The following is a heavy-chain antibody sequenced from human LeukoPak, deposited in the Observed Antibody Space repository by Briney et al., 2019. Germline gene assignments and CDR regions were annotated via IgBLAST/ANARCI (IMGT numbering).Heavy chain of an antibody. CDR1: VGSISSYY. D-gene: IGHD2-15*01. CDR2: IYYSGST. J-gene: IGHJ6*04. V-gene: IGHV4-59*01. CDR3: ARGNTLFCPLGYSSGGSSRGMDV. Sequence: PSETLSLTCTVSVGSISSYYWSWIRQPPGKGLEWIGYIYYSGSTNYNPSLKSRVTISVDTSKNQFSLKLSSVTAADTAVYYCARGNTLFCPLGYSSGGSSRGMDVWGKGTTVTVSS.